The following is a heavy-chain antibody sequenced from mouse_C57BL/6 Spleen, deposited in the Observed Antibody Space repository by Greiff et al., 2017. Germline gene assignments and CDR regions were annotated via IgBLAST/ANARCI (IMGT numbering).Heavy chain of an antibody. Sequence: EVQLQQSGPELVKPGASVKISCKASGYTFTDYYMNWVKQSHGKSLEWIGDINPNNGGTSYNQKFKGKATLTVDKSSSTAYMELRSLTSEDSAVYYCARRGGYYGGYAMDYWGQGTSVTVSS. CDR2: INPNNGGT. V-gene: IGHV1-26*01. CDR3: ARRGGYYGGYAMDY. J-gene: IGHJ4*01. D-gene: IGHD2-3*01. CDR1: GYTFTDYY.